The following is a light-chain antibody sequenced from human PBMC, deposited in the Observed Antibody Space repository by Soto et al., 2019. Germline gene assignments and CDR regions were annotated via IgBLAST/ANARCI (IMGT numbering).Light chain of an antibody. Sequence: DIQMTQSPSSVSASIEDTVTITCRASQDISTLLAWYQQKPGKAPKLLIYGASTLESGVPSRFSGRGSGTDFTLTISSLQPEDFATYFCQQADSFPLTFGGGTKVEIK. CDR3: QQADSFPLT. V-gene: IGKV1D-12*01. J-gene: IGKJ4*01. CDR2: GAS. CDR1: QDISTL.